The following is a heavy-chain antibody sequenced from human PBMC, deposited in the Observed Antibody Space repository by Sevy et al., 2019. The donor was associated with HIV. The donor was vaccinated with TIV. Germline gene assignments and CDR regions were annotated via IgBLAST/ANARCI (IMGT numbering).Heavy chain of an antibody. J-gene: IGHJ3*02. CDR3: SREGPHWRLLRFNHAFDI. CDR2: IRSKNYGGTT. Sequence: GGSLRLSCTASGFTFGDYALSWFRQAPGKGLEWVAFIRSKNYGGTTEYAASVKDRFTISRDDSKSIACLQMNSLKTEETAVYYCSREGPHWRLLRFNHAFDIWGQRTMVTVSS. CDR1: GFTFGDYA. D-gene: IGHD3-10*01. V-gene: IGHV3-49*03.